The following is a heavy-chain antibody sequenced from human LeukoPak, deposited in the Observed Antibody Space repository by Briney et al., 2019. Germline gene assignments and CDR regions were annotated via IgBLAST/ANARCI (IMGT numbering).Heavy chain of an antibody. Sequence: ASVKVSCKASGYTFTSYGISWVRQAPGQGLECIGWISAYNGNTNYAQKLQGRVTMTTDTSTSTAYMELRSLRSDDTAVYYCARLAEYSYGYWNDVFGYYYMDVWGKGTTVTVSS. CDR3: ARLAEYSYGYWNDVFGYYYMDV. V-gene: IGHV1-18*01. CDR1: GYTFTSYG. D-gene: IGHD5-18*01. J-gene: IGHJ6*03. CDR2: ISAYNGNT.